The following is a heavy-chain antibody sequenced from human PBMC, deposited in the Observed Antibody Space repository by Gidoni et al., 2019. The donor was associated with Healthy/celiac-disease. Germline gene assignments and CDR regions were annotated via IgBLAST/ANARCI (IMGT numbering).Heavy chain of an antibody. CDR3: AREGEGDSGSYNYYYYGMDV. CDR2: ISSSSSYI. Sequence: EVQLVESGGGLVKPGGSLRLSRAASGFTFSSYSMIWVRQAPGKGLGWVSFISSSSSYIYYADSVKGRFTISRDDAKNSLYLQMNSLRAEDTAVYYCAREGEGDSGSYNYYYYGMDVWGQGTTVTVSS. CDR1: GFTFSSYS. J-gene: IGHJ6*02. D-gene: IGHD1-26*01. V-gene: IGHV3-21*01.